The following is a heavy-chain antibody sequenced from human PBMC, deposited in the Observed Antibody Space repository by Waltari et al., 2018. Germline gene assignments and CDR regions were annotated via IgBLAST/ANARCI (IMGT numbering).Heavy chain of an antibody. V-gene: IGHV3-30*01. CDR1: GFTLSSYA. CDR2: VSYDGTNK. D-gene: IGHD3-3*01. Sequence: QVQLVESGGGAVQPGRSLRLSCAVSGFTLSSYAMHWVRQAPGQGLEWVAGVSYDGTNKYYADSVKGRFTISRDNFKNTVHLQMDNLRPDDAAMYWCVRDGWSGSTYYFEYWGQGTPVAVS. CDR3: VRDGWSGSTYYFEY. J-gene: IGHJ4*02.